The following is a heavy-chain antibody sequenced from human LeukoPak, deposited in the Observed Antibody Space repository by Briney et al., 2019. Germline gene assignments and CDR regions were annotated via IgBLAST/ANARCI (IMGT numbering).Heavy chain of an antibody. J-gene: IGHJ4*02. CDR1: GYTFTGYH. CDR3: ARDQGSLTRSWYTGY. CDR2: INPYSGDT. D-gene: IGHD6-13*01. V-gene: IGHV1-2*06. Sequence: ASVKVSCKASGYTFTGYHIHWVRQAPGQGLEWIGRINPYSGDTNFEQKFQGRVTMTRDTSITTAYMDLSSLTPADTAVYFCARDQGSLTRSWYTGYWGQGTQVTVSS.